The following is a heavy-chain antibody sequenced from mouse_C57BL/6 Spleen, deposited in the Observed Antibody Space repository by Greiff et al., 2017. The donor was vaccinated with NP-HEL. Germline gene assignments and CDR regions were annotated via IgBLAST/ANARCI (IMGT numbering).Heavy chain of an antibody. CDR2: IYPGSGST. CDR3: ARRKITTVVGGFAY. CDR1: GYTFTSYW. D-gene: IGHD1-1*01. J-gene: IGHJ3*01. V-gene: IGHV1-55*01. Sequence: QVQLQQPGAELVKPGASVKMSCKASGYTFTSYWITWVKQRPGQGLEWIGDIYPGSGSTNYNEKFKSKATLTVDTSSSTAYMQLSSLTSEDSAVYYCARRKITTVVGGFAYWGQGTLVTVSA.